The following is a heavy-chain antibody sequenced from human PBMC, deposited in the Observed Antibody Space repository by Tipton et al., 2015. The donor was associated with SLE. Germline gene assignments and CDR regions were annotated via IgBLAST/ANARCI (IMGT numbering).Heavy chain of an antibody. V-gene: IGHV1-8*01. Sequence: QLVQSGAELKKPGASVQVSCKASGYTFTSYSITWVRQAPGQGLEWMGWMNPNSGNTGYAQKLQGRVTMTRNTSMSTAYMELNSLRSDDTAVYYCARVPVRTTGGFGRFRMDVWGKGTTVTVSS. D-gene: IGHD1-1*01. CDR3: ARVPVRTTGGFGRFRMDV. J-gene: IGHJ6*04. CDR1: GYTFTSYS. CDR2: MNPNSGNT.